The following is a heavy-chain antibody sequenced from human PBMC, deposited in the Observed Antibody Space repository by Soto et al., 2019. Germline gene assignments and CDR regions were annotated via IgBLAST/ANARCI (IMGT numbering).Heavy chain of an antibody. V-gene: IGHV3-49*03. D-gene: IGHD6-19*01. CDR3: TRAVAGTFSPYYFDC. Sequence: PGGSLRLSCTTSEFTFGDYTMSWFRQAPGKGLEWVGFIRNKTYGGTTEYAASVKGRFTISRDDSKNIAYLQLNSLKTEDTAVYYCTRAVAGTFSPYYFDCWGQGALVTVS. J-gene: IGHJ4*02. CDR1: EFTFGDYT. CDR2: IRNKTYGGTT.